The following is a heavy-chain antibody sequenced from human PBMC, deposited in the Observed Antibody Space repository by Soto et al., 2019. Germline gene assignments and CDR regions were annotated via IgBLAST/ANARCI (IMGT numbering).Heavy chain of an antibody. CDR1: GYTFTSYY. CDR2: INPSGGST. CDR3: ARDMIPRYCSGGSCPADYYYYGIDV. J-gene: IGHJ6*02. D-gene: IGHD2-15*01. V-gene: IGHV1-46*01. Sequence: ASVKVSCKASGYTFTSYYMHWVRQAPGQGLEWMGIINPSGGSTSYAQKFQGRVTMTTDTSTSTAYMELSSLRSEDTAVYYCARDMIPRYCSGGSCPADYYYYGIDVGGQETTVTVSS.